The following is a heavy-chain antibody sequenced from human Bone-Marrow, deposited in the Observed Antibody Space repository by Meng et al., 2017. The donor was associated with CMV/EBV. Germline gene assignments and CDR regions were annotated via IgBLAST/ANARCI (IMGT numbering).Heavy chain of an antibody. Sequence: APVKVSCKASGYSFTTYGMNWVPQAPGQGLEWMGWINPNSGGTNYAQKFQGRVTMTRDTSISTAYMELSRLRSDDTAVYYCASGSKRWLLYQDYYYYGMDVWGQGTTVTVSS. J-gene: IGHJ6*01. CDR1: GYSFTTYG. D-gene: IGHD3-3*01. V-gene: IGHV1-2*02. CDR3: ASGSKRWLLYQDYYYYGMDV. CDR2: INPNSGGT.